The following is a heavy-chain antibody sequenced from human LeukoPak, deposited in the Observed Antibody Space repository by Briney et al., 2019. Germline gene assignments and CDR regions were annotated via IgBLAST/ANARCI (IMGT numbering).Heavy chain of an antibody. CDR3: ARVDYLTDYYYGMDV. CDR2: INHSGST. CDR1: GGSFSGYY. D-gene: IGHD4-17*01. J-gene: IGHJ6*02. Sequence: SETLSLTCAVYGGSFSGYYWSWIRQPPGKGLEWIGEINHSGSTNYNPSLKSRVTISVDTSKNQFSLKLSSVTAADTAVYYCARVDYLTDYYYGMDVWGQGTTVTVSS. V-gene: IGHV4-34*01.